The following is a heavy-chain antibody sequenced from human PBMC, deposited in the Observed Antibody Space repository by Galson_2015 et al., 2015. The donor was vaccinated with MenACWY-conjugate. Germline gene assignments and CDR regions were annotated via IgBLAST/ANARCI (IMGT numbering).Heavy chain of an antibody. Sequence: SLRLSCAASGFPLNGYWMAWVRQAPGKGLEWVANIKQDGSEKYYVDSVKGRFTISRDNAKNSLYLEMNSLRAEDTAMYYCARDHPSTYGIAWDLFELWGQGTMVTVSS. J-gene: IGHJ3*01. V-gene: IGHV3-7*03. CDR1: GFPLNGYW. CDR3: ARDHPSTYGIAWDLFEL. D-gene: IGHD4-17*01. CDR2: IKQDGSEK.